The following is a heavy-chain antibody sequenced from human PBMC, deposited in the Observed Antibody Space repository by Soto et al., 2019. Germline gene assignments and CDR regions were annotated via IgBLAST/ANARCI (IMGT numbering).Heavy chain of an antibody. J-gene: IGHJ6*01. CDR2: IYYSGST. CDR3: ASPSVGSYYYYGMDV. CDR1: GGSISSSSDY. D-gene: IGHD3-10*01. V-gene: IGHV4-39*01. Sequence: SETXSLTCTVSGGSISSSSDYWGWIRQPPGKGLEWIGSIYYSGSTYYNPSLKSRVTISVDTSRNQLSLKLSSVSAADTAVYYCASPSVGSYYYYGMDVWGQGTTVTVPQ.